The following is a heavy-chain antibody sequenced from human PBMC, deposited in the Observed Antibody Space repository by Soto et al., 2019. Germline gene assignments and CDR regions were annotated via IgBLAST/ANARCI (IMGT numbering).Heavy chain of an antibody. Sequence: SGPTLVNPTQTLTLTCSFSGFSLTTSGVAVGWFRQPPGKAPEWLSLIYWNDDKRYSPSLRSRLIVTGDSSKNQVVLTLADADTADSGTYYCAHRHTSKEDFYFDYWGQGTLVTVSS. CDR1: GFSLTTSGVA. V-gene: IGHV2-5*01. CDR2: IYWNDDK. J-gene: IGHJ4*02. CDR3: AHRHTSKEDFYFDY.